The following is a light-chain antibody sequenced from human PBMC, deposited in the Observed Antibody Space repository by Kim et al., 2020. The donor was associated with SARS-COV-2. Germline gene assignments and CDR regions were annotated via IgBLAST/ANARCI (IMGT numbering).Light chain of an antibody. CDR1: QSISKW. J-gene: IGKJ1*01. Sequence: SASVGDRVSITCRASQSISKWVAWYQQRPGKAPTLLIQKASNLEKGVPSRGSGSGSGTEFTLTISSLQPDDSATYYCQQYSSYSRTFGRGTKV. CDR3: QQYSSYSRT. CDR2: KAS. V-gene: IGKV1-5*03.